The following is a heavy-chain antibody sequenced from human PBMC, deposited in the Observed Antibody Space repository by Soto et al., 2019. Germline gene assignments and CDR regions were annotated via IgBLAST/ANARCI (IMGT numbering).Heavy chain of an antibody. CDR3: AKAYFGGFCTDISCQVTDY. CDR1: GFAFSHYG. Sequence: QVQLVESGGGVVQPGRSLRLSCAASGFAFSHYGMHWVRQAPGKGPEWVAVISYDGSNEQYADSVRGRFTISRDSSENTLYLQMNSLRAEDSAIYYCAKAYFGGFCTDISCQVTDYWGQGTLVTVSS. CDR2: ISYDGSNE. V-gene: IGHV3-30*18. D-gene: IGHD2-8*02. J-gene: IGHJ4*02.